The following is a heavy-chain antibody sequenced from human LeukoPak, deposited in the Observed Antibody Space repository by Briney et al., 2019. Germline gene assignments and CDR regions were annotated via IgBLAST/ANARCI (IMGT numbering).Heavy chain of an antibody. D-gene: IGHD4-11*01. CDR3: ARGVTSNIDMDV. CDR2: ITWNSGSV. V-gene: IGHV3-9*01. CDR1: GFSFDDYA. J-gene: IGHJ6*02. Sequence: GGSLRLSCVATGFSFDDYAMHWVRQAPGKGLEWVSGITWNSGSVAYVDSVKGRFTISRDNAKNSLYLQMNSLRAEDTAVYYCARGVTSNIDMDVWGQGTTVTVSS.